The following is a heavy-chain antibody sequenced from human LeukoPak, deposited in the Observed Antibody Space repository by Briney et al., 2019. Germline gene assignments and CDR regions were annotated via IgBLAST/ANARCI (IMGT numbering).Heavy chain of an antibody. V-gene: IGHV5-51*01. CDR3: VRQIIVPGTSQLRTFDA. Sequence: GESLKISCKASGYKFTSYWIAWVRQRPGHGLEWMGSLYPLDFDKTYSPSFQGQVTISADRSINTAYLQWSSLKASDTALYYCVRQIIVPGTSQLRTFDAWGQGTQVSVSS. J-gene: IGHJ4*02. CDR1: GYKFTSYW. D-gene: IGHD2-8*01. CDR2: LYPLDFDK.